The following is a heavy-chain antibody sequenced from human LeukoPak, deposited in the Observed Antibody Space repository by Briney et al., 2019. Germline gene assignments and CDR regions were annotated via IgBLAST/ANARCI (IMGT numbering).Heavy chain of an antibody. Sequence: GRSLRLSCAASGFTFNTFGMNWVRQAPGKRLEWVAVIWYDGSNKYYADSVKGRFTISRDNSKSTLYLQVNSLRVEDTAVYYCARISCSGDSCRPYSYYDMDVWGQGTTVTVSS. CDR2: IWYDGSNK. CDR1: GFTFNTFG. D-gene: IGHD2-15*01. V-gene: IGHV3-33*01. J-gene: IGHJ6*02. CDR3: ARISCSGDSCRPYSYYDMDV.